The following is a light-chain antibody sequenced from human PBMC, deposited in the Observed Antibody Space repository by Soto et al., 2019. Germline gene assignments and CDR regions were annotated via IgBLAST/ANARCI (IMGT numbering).Light chain of an antibody. CDR1: QSISSSY. CDR2: GAS. V-gene: IGKV3-20*01. J-gene: IGKJ2*01. CDR3: QQYASSPYS. Sequence: EIVLTQSPGTLYLSPGERVTLSCRASQSISSSYFAWYQQKPGQSPRLVIYGASSRATGIPDRFTGSESGTDFPLPISRLEPADVAVYYCQQYASSPYSVGQGTKL.